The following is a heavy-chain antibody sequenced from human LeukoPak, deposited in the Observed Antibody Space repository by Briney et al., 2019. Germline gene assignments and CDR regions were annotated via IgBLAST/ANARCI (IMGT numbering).Heavy chain of an antibody. Sequence: GGSLRLSCAASGFTFSGYAMSWVRQAPGKGLEWVSSINAFGARTYYADSVKGRFTISRDNSKNTLYLQMNSLRAEDTVLYYCAKVALGYCSGSSCYYFDYGGQGTLVTVSS. CDR2: INAFGART. CDR1: GFTFSGYA. J-gene: IGHJ4*02. CDR3: AKVALGYCSGSSCYYFDY. V-gene: IGHV3-23*01. D-gene: IGHD2-15*01.